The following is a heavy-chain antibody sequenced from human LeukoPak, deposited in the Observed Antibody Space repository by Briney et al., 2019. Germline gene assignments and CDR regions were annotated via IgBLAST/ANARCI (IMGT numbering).Heavy chain of an antibody. CDR1: GYTFTHYY. J-gene: IGHJ4*02. CDR2: INPSGGST. D-gene: IGHD1-26*01. Sequence: ASVKVSCKASGYTFTHYYMHWVRQAPGKGVAWMGIINPSGGSTNYAQKFQGRVTMTRDTSTSTVYMELSSLRCEDTAVYYCTRLVTETGSFFDYWGQGTLVTVSS. V-gene: IGHV1-46*01. CDR3: TRLVTETGSFFDY.